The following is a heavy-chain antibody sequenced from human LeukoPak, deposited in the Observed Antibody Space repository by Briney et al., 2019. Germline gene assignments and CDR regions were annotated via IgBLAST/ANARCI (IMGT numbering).Heavy chain of an antibody. J-gene: IGHJ4*02. D-gene: IGHD6-13*01. V-gene: IGHV2-5*01. Sequence: ESGPTLVKPTQTLTLTCTFSGFSLSTSGVGVGWIRQPPGKALEWLALIYWNDDKRYSPSLKSRLTITQDTSKNQVVLTMTNMDPVDTATYYCARLTVAAAGPVFDYWGQGTLVTVSS. CDR1: GFSLSTSGVG. CDR3: ARLTVAAAGPVFDY. CDR2: IYWNDDK.